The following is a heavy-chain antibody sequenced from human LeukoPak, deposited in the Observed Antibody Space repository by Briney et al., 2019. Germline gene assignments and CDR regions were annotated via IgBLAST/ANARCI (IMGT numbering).Heavy chain of an antibody. D-gene: IGHD3-10*01. V-gene: IGHV3-21*01. CDR2: ISSSSSYI. CDR3: ARGELPSFDY. J-gene: IGHJ4*02. Sequence: GGSLRLSCAASGFTFSSYWMHWVRQAPGKGLEWVSSISSSSSYIYYADSVKGRFAISRDNAKNSLYLQMNSLRAEDTAVYYCARGELPSFDYWGQGTLVTVSS. CDR1: GFTFSSYW.